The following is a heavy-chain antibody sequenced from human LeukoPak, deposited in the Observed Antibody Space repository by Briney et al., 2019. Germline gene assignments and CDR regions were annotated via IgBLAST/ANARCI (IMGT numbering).Heavy chain of an antibody. Sequence: GGSLRLSCAASGFTFNNHGMNWVRQAPGKGLEWVAIISCDGSKKYYADSVKGRFTISRDNSKNTLYLQMNCLRAEDTAVYYCAKDQLWLGNPFDYWGQGTLVTISS. CDR1: GFTFNNHG. CDR2: ISCDGSKK. D-gene: IGHD6-19*01. V-gene: IGHV3-30*18. CDR3: AKDQLWLGNPFDY. J-gene: IGHJ4*02.